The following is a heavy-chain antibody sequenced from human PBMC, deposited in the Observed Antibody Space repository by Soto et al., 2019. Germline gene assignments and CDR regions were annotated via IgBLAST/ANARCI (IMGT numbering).Heavy chain of an antibody. CDR2: IIPIFGTA. CDR3: ARIYYDSSGLFPPYWYFDL. J-gene: IGHJ2*01. CDR1: GGTFSSYA. V-gene: IGHV1-69*12. Sequence: QVQLVQSGAEVKKPGSSVKVSCKASGGTFSSYAISWVRQAPGQVLEWMGGIIPIFGTANYAQKFQGRVTITADESTSTAYMELSSLRSEDTAVYYCARIYYDSSGLFPPYWYFDLWGRGTLVTVSS. D-gene: IGHD3-22*01.